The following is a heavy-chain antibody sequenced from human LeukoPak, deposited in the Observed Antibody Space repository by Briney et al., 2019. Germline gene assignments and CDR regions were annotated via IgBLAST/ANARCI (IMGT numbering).Heavy chain of an antibody. Sequence: KPSGTLSLTCAVYGGSFSGYYWSWIRQPPGKGLEWIGEINHSGSTNYNPSLKSRVTISVDTSKNQFSLKLSSVTAADTAVYYCARETRFSSKTNRGFDPWGQGTLVTVSS. D-gene: IGHD6-13*01. V-gene: IGHV4-34*01. CDR3: ARETRFSSKTNRGFDP. CDR1: GGSFSGYY. CDR2: INHSGST. J-gene: IGHJ5*02.